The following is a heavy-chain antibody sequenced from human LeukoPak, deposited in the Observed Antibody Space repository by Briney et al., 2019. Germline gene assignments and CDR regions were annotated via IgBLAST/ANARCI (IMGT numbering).Heavy chain of an antibody. Sequence: SQTLSLTCAISGDTISSNSAVWYWFRQSPSRGLEWLGRTYYRSKWFNDYAVSVKSRVIFNPDTSKNQFSLHLNSVTPEGTAVYYCARSLDRKMDVWGQGTTVTVSS. CDR3: ARSLDRKMDV. J-gene: IGHJ6*02. CDR1: GDTISSNSAV. V-gene: IGHV6-1*01. CDR2: TYYRSKWFN.